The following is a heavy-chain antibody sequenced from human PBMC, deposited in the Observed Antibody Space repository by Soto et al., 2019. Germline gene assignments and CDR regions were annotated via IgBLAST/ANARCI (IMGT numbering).Heavy chain of an antibody. CDR3: ARATSFSGHHGY. J-gene: IGHJ4*02. CDR1: GGSFSSGGYY. V-gene: IGHV4-31*03. Sequence: QLQLQESGPGLVKPSQTLSLACTASGGSFSSGGYYWSWIRQLPGKVLEWIGDIYYSGSTYYNPSLKSRFTISLDTSKNECSLKLSSVTAADTAVYYCARATSFSGHHGYWGQGTLVTVSS. CDR2: IYYSGST. D-gene: IGHD2-8*02.